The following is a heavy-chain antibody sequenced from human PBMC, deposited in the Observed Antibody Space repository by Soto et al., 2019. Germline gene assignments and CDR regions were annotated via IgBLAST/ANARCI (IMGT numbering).Heavy chain of an antibody. CDR2: VKSKVDGGTI. J-gene: IGHJ4*02. V-gene: IGHV3-15*07. CDR1: GFTFKGAW. Sequence: PGGSLRLSCVASGFTFKGAWMNWVRQAPGKGLKWVGRVKSKVDGGTIDYAAPVKGRFTISRYDSKDTVFLKMNSLKTEYTAVYYCSKDGGPAYCNSPGCSAEHFDYWGRGTQVTVSS. CDR3: SKDGGPAYCNSPGCSAEHFDY. D-gene: IGHD2-2*01.